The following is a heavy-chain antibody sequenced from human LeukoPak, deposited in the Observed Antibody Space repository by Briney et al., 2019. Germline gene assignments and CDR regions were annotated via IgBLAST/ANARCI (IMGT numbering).Heavy chain of an antibody. D-gene: IGHD2-15*01. CDR1: GFTFSSYA. CDR2: ISGSGGST. Sequence: GGSLRLSCAASGFTFSSYAMSWVRQAPGKGLEWVSAISGSGGSTYYADSVKGRFTISRDNSKNTLYLQMNSLRAEDTAVYYCAKDSSVYCRGGSCYFDYWGQGTLVTVSS. V-gene: IGHV3-23*01. CDR3: AKDSSVYCRGGSCYFDY. J-gene: IGHJ4*02.